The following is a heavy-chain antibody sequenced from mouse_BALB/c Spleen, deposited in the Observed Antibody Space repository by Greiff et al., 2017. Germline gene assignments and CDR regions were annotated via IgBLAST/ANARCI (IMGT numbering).Heavy chain of an antibody. D-gene: IGHD2-1*01. CDR2: IFPGSGNT. CDR3: ARQGGNYVYYAMDY. V-gene: IGHV1-66*01. Sequence: QVQLQQSGPELVKPGASVKISCKASGYSFTSYYIHWVKQRPGQGIEWIGWIFPGSGNTKYNEKFKGKATLTADTSSSTAYMQLSSLTSEDSAVYFCARQGGNYVYYAMDYWGQGTSVTVSS. J-gene: IGHJ4*01. CDR1: GYSFTSYY.